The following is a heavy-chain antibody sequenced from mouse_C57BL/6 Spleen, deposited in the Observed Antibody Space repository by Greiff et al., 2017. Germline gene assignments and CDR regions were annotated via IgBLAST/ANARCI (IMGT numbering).Heavy chain of an antibody. CDR3: ARRDYDCGEAMDY. V-gene: IGHV1-64*01. CDR1: GYTFTSYW. D-gene: IGHD2-4*01. J-gene: IGHJ4*01. CDR2: IHPNSGST. Sequence: QVQLQQPGAELVKPGDSVKLSCKASGYTFTSYWMHWVKQRPGRDHVWIGMIHPNSGSTNYNEKFKSKATLTVDKSSSTAYMQLNSLTSEDSAVYYCARRDYDCGEAMDYWGQGTSVTVSS.